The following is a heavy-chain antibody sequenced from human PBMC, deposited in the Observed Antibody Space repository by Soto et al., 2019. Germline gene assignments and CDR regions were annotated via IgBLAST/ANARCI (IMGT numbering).Heavy chain of an antibody. CDR2: IYYSGST. Sequence: PSETLSLTCTVSGGSISSYYWSWIRQPPGKGPEWIGYIYYSGSTNYNPSLKSRVTISVDTSKNQFSLKLSSVTAADTAVYYCARARSEYYYDSSGYHFDYWGQGTLVTVSS. CDR1: GGSISSYY. J-gene: IGHJ4*02. D-gene: IGHD3-22*01. V-gene: IGHV4-59*01. CDR3: ARARSEYYYDSSGYHFDY.